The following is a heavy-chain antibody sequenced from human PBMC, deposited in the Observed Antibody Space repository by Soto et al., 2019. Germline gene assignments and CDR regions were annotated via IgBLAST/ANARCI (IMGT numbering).Heavy chain of an antibody. V-gene: IGHV1-18*04. Sequence: ASVKVSCKASGYTFTSYGISWVRQAPGQGLEWMGWISAYNGNTNYAQKLQGRVTMTTDTSTSTAYMELRSLRSDDTAVYYCARDVIAALHHYYYYGMDVWGQGTTVTVSS. D-gene: IGHD6-6*01. J-gene: IGHJ6*02. CDR3: ARDVIAALHHYYYYGMDV. CDR2: ISAYNGNT. CDR1: GYTFTSYG.